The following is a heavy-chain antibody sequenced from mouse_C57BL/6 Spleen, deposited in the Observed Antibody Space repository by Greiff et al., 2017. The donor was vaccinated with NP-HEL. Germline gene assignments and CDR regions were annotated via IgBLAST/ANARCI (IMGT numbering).Heavy chain of an antibody. CDR2: INPNNGGT. D-gene: IGHD2-3*01. J-gene: IGHJ4*01. Sequence: EVKLVESGPELVKPGASVKMSCKASGYTFTDYNMHWVKQSHGKSLEWIGYINPNNGGTSYNQKFKGKATLTVNKSSSTAYMELRSLTSEDSAVYYCARFGYYIYYYAMDYWGQGTSVTVSS. V-gene: IGHV1-22*01. CDR3: ARFGYYIYYYAMDY. CDR1: GYTFTDYN.